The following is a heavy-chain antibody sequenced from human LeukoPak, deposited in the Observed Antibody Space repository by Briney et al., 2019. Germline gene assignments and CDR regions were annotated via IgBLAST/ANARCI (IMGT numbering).Heavy chain of an antibody. CDR3: AREAAGTIYYYGMDV. J-gene: IGHJ6*02. CDR2: INSDGSST. V-gene: IGHV3-74*01. CDR1: GFTFSSYW. D-gene: IGHD6-13*01. Sequence: PGGSLRLSCAASGFTFSSYWMHWVCQAPGKGLVWVSRINSDGSSTSYADSVKGRFTISRDNAKNTLYLQMNSLRAEDTAVYYCAREAAGTIYYYGMDVWGQGTTVTVSS.